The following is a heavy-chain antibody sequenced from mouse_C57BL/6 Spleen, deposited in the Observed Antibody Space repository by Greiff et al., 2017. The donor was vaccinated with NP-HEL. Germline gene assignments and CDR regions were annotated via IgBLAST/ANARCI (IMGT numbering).Heavy chain of an antibody. V-gene: IGHV5-12*01. CDR1: GFTFSDYY. J-gene: IGHJ3*01. CDR3: ARLKDGYLFAY. Sequence: EVQGVESGGGLVQPGGSLKLSCAASGFTFSDYYMYWVRQTPEKRLEWVAYISNGGGSTYYPDTVKGRFTISRDNAKNTLYLQMSRLKSEDTAMYYCARLKDGYLFAYWGQGTLVTVSA. D-gene: IGHD2-3*01. CDR2: ISNGGGST.